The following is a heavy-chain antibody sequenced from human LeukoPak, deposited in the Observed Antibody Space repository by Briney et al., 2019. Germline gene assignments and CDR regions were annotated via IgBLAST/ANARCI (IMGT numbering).Heavy chain of an antibody. J-gene: IGHJ5*02. CDR1: GFTFSSYG. Sequence: PGGSLRLSCAASGFTFSSYGMHWVRQAPGKGLEWVAVISYDGSDKYYADSVKGRFTISRDNSKNTLYLQMNSLRAEDTAAYYCAKDHGVDIVATYGVYGIWFDPWGQGTLVTVSS. D-gene: IGHD5-12*01. CDR2: ISYDGSDK. CDR3: AKDHGVDIVATYGVYGIWFDP. V-gene: IGHV3-30*18.